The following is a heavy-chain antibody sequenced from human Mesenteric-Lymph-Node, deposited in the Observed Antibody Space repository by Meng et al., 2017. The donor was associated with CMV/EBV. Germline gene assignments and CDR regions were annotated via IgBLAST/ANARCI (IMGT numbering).Heavy chain of an antibody. CDR2: ISAYKGNT. Sequence: FTSLGTRWGPPAPGQGLEWTGWISAYKGNTNYAQKPQGRVPMTTGTSTSTAYMGLRSLGSDDTAVYYCARSPGRVATIESSRDWFDPWGQGTLVTVSS. CDR3: ARSPGRVATIESSRDWFDP. V-gene: IGHV1-18*01. J-gene: IGHJ5*02. CDR1: FTSLG. D-gene: IGHD5-12*01.